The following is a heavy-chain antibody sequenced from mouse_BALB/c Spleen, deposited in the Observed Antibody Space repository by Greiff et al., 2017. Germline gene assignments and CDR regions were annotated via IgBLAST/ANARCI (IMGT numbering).Heavy chain of an antibody. CDR3: ASYHYYAMVY. J-gene: IGHJ4*01. CDR1: GFNIKDYY. CDR2: IDPENGNT. V-gene: IGHV14-1*02. Sequence: EVQLQQSGAELVRPGALVKLSCKASGFNIKDYYMHWVKQRPEQGLEWIGWIDPENGNTIYDPKFQGKASITADTSSNTAYLQLSSLTSEDTAVYYCASYHYYAMVYGGQGTSVTVSS.